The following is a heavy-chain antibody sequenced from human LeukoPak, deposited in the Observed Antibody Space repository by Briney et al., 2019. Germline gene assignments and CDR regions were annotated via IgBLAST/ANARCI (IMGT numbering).Heavy chain of an antibody. CDR3: ARGFHSNSSPFDY. Sequence: ASVKVSCKASGGAFSSYAISWVRQAPGQGLEWMGGIIPIFGTANYAQKFQGRVTITTDESTSTAYMELSSLRSEDTAVYYCARGFHSNSSPFDYWGQGTLVTVSS. V-gene: IGHV1-69*05. J-gene: IGHJ4*02. CDR2: IIPIFGTA. CDR1: GGAFSSYA. D-gene: IGHD6-13*01.